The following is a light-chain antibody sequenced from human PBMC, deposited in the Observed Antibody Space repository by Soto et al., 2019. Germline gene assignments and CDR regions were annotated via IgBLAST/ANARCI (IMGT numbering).Light chain of an antibody. V-gene: IGKV3-11*01. J-gene: IGKJ2*02. Sequence: EVILTQSPGTLSLSPGDRATLSCRASQSVSSYLAWYQQKPGQAPRLLIYDVSNRATGIPARFSGSGSGTDFTLTISSLEPEDFAVYFCQQRSEWPPCTFGQGTKVDIK. CDR3: QQRSEWPPCT. CDR2: DVS. CDR1: QSVSSY.